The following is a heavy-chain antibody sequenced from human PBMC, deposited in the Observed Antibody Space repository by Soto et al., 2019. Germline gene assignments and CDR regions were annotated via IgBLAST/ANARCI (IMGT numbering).Heavy chain of an antibody. CDR1: GGSISSGGYS. CDR3: ARTRVGATRVFDY. J-gene: IGHJ4*02. Sequence: QLQLQESGSGLVKPSQTLSLTCAVSGGSISSGGYSWSWIRQPPGKGLEWIGYIYHSGSTYYNPSIKSRVTISVDRSKNLFALKLSSVTGADTAVYYCARTRVGATRVFDYWGQGTLVTVSS. CDR2: IYHSGST. D-gene: IGHD1-26*01. V-gene: IGHV4-30-2*01.